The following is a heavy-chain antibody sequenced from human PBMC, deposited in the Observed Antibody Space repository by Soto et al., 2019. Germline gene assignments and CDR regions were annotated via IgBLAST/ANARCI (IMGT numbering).Heavy chain of an antibody. CDR2: LSYLGTT. CDR3: ATGRSDSGWHEEHF. J-gene: IGHJ4*02. V-gene: IGHV4-39*01. Sequence: QLHLQESGPGLVKPSETLSLTCTVSNDSIRSGTYYWAWIRQPPGRGLEWMGSLSYLGTTDYNPSLKSRVTISKDASKNQFPLKLTSVTAANTAVYYCATGRSDSGWHEEHFWGRGTLVTVPS. D-gene: IGHD6-19*01. CDR1: NDSIRSGTYY.